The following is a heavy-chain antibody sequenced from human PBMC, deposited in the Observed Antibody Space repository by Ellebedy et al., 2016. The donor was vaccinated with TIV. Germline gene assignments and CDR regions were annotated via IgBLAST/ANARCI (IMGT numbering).Heavy chain of an antibody. CDR1: GGSFSGYY. V-gene: IGHV4-34*01. D-gene: IGHD3-10*01. J-gene: IGHJ6*03. CDR2: INHSGST. Sequence: SETLSLXXAVYGGSFSGYYWSWIRQPPGKGLEWIGEINHSGSTNYNPSLKSRVTISVDTSKNQFSLKLSSVTAADTAVYYCARIPYGSGSYYEPYYMDVWGKGTTVTVSS. CDR3: ARIPYGSGSYYEPYYMDV.